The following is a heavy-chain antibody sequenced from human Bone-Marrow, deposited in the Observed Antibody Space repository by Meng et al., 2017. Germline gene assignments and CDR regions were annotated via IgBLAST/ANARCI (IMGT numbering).Heavy chain of an antibody. V-gene: IGHV1-2*06. CDR1: GYTFPDYW. CDR3: ARITAMNDY. J-gene: IGHJ4*02. Sequence: QVQLVQAGAEVKKPGASVKVSCKASGYTFPDYWLHWVRRAPGQGLEWMGRINPKSGDTHYAQRFQGRVTMTGDTSISTAYMELSRLRSDDTAVYYCARITAMNDYWGQGTLVTVSS. D-gene: IGHD5-18*01. CDR2: INPKSGDT.